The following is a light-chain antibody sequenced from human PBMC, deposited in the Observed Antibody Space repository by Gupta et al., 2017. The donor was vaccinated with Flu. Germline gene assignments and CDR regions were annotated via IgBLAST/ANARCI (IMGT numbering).Light chain of an antibody. CDR2: GAS. Sequence: NVLTRSPGTLSLSPGERATLSCRASQSVSSSYLAWYQQKPGQAPRLLIYGASSRATGIPDRFSGSGSGTDFTLIISRLEPEDFAVYYCQQYGSSPPCTFGQGTRLEIK. CDR1: QSVSSSY. J-gene: IGKJ5*01. V-gene: IGKV3-20*01. CDR3: QQYGSSPPCT.